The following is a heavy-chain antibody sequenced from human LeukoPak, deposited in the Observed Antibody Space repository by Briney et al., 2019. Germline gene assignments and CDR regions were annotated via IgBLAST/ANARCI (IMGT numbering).Heavy chain of an antibody. CDR1: GFTFSNYG. CDR3: ARDAPNVAGWYTWFAP. Sequence: PGGSLRLSCAASGFTFSNYGMHWVRQAPGKGLEWLALIWYDGSVKNYADSVKGRFSISRDNPNNMLFLQMNSLTADDSAIYYWARDAPNVAGWYTWFAPGGQGTLVTVSS. V-gene: IGHV3-33*08. J-gene: IGHJ5*02. CDR2: IWYDGSVK. D-gene: IGHD6-19*01.